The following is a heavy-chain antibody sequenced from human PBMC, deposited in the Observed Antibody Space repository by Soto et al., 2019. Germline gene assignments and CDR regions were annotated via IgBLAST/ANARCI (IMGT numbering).Heavy chain of an antibody. V-gene: IGHV3-48*02. Sequence: GALRLSCAASEFTFSSYSMNWVRQAPGKGLEWISYISSHSSTLYYADSVKGRFTISRDNAENSLYLQMNSLRDEDTAVYYCVRDGSGNLYLNWFDPWGQGTLVTVSS. CDR1: EFTFSSYS. CDR2: ISSHSSTL. J-gene: IGHJ5*02. CDR3: VRDGSGNLYLNWFDP. D-gene: IGHD6-19*01.